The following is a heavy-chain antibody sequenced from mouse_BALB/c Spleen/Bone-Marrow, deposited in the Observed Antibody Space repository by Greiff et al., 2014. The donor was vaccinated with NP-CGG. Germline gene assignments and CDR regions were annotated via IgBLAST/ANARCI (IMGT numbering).Heavy chain of an antibody. CDR3: ARYYYGSSYFDY. J-gene: IGHJ2*01. D-gene: IGHD1-1*01. V-gene: IGHV14-3*02. Sequence: QESAAELLTPKTSFNLSCTASFLDIKDTYMHWVKQRPEQGLEWIGRIHPANGNTKYDPKFQGKATITADTSSNTAYLQLSSLTSEDTAVYYCARYYYGSSYFDYWGQGTTLTVSS. CDR1: FLDIKDTY. CDR2: IHPANGNT.